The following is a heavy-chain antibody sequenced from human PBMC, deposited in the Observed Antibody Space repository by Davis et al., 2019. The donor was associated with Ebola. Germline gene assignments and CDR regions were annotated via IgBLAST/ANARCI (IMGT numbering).Heavy chain of an antibody. V-gene: IGHV3-20*04. Sequence: GESLKISCAASGFTFDDYGMSWVRQAPGKGLEWVSAINWNGGSTTYADSVKGRFTISRDNAKNSLYLQMNSLRAEDTAVYYCARDLRGGNSTTWYGGVGVWGQGALVTVSS. CDR2: INWNGGST. CDR1: GFTFDDYG. D-gene: IGHD6-13*01. CDR3: ARDLRGGNSTTWYGGVGV. J-gene: IGHJ4*02.